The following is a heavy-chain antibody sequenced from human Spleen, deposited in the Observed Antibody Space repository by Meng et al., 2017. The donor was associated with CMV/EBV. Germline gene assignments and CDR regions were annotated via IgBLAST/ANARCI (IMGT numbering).Heavy chain of an antibody. CDR2: IYHSGST. D-gene: IGHD3-3*01. Sequence: SETLSLTCTVSGYSISSGYYWGWIRQPPGKGLEWIGSIYHSGSTYYNPSLKSRVTISVDTSKNQFSLTLSSVTAADTAVYYCARAHSDFWSGYYNFDSWGQGTLVTVSS. J-gene: IGHJ4*02. V-gene: IGHV4-38-2*02. CDR3: ARAHSDFWSGYYNFDS. CDR1: GYSISSGYY.